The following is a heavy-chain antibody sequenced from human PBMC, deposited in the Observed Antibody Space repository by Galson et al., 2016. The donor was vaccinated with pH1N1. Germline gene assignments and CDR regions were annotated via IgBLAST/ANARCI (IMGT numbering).Heavy chain of an antibody. CDR1: GFTFSDYS. J-gene: IGHJ4*02. Sequence: SLRLSCAASGFTFSDYSMNWVRQAPGKGLEWLSYFGAGHDIYYADSVKGRFTISRDNARNSLYLQMNSLRAEDTAVYYCVRDNWGLDYLGQGTLVTVSS. D-gene: IGHD7-27*01. CDR3: VRDNWGLDY. CDR2: FGAGHDI. V-gene: IGHV3-48*01.